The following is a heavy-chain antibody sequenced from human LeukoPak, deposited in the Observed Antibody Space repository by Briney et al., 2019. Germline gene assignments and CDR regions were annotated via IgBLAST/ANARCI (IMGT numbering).Heavy chain of an antibody. CDR3: ARVFSSWYNSFDY. D-gene: IGHD6-13*01. V-gene: IGHV1-2*02. CDR2: INPNSGGT. Sequence: GASVKVSCKASGYTFTGYYMHWVRQAPGQGLEWMGWINPNSGGTNYAQKFQGRVTMTRDTSISTAYMELSRLRSDDTAVYYCARVFSSWYNSFDYWGQGTLVTVSS. J-gene: IGHJ4*02. CDR1: GYTFTGYY.